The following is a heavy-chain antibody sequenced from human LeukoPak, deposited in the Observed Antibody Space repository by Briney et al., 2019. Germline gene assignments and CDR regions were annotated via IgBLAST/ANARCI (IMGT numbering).Heavy chain of an antibody. J-gene: IGHJ4*02. CDR2: INHSGST. D-gene: IGHD1-26*01. V-gene: IGHV4-34*01. Sequence: SETLSLTCAVYGGSFSGYYWSWIRQPPGKGLEWIGEINHSGSTNYNPSLKSRVTMSVDTSRNQFSLTLTSMTAADTAVYYCARNELRSYGLVHYWGQGTLVTVSS. CDR3: ARNELRSYGLVHY. CDR1: GGSFSGYY.